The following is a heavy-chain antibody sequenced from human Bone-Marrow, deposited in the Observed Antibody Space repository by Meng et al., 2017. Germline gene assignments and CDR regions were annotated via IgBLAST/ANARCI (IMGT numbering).Heavy chain of an antibody. CDR1: GFTFSSYA. D-gene: IGHD1-14*01. J-gene: IGHJ5*02. CDR2: ISYDEGTK. Sequence: GQLVESGGGVGQPGRSLRLSCAASGFTFSSYAMHWVRQAPGKGLEWVAVISYDEGTKYYADSVRGRFTISRDNSKNTLYLQMNSLRAEDTAVYYCAREPDHRSWLDTWGQGTLVTVSS. V-gene: IGHV3-30*01. CDR3: AREPDHRSWLDT.